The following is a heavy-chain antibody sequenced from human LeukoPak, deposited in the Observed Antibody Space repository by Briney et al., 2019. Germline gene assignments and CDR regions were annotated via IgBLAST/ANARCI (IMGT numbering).Heavy chain of an antibody. CDR2: IRSKANSYAT. V-gene: IGHV3-73*01. Sequence: GGSLRLSCAASGFTFSGSAMHWVRQASGKGLEWVGRIRSKANSYATAYAASVKGRFTISRDDSKNTAYLQMNSLKTEDTAVYYCTSYPIHYGDYVVGYFDYWGQGTLVTVSS. CDR3: TSYPIHYGDYVVGYFDY. CDR1: GFTFSGSA. J-gene: IGHJ4*02. D-gene: IGHD4-17*01.